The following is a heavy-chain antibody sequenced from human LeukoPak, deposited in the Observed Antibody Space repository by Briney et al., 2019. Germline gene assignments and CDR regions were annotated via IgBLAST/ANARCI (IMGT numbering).Heavy chain of an antibody. V-gene: IGHV1-69*13. CDR2: IIPIFGTA. J-gene: IGHJ5*02. CDR3: ARVIAGSGIPWFDP. D-gene: IGHD2-15*01. Sequence: SVKVSCKASGGTFSSYAISWVRQAPGQGLEWIGGIIPIFGTANYAQKFQGRVTITADESTSTAYMELSSLRSEDTAVYYCARVIAGSGIPWFDPWGQGTLVTVSS. CDR1: GGTFSSYA.